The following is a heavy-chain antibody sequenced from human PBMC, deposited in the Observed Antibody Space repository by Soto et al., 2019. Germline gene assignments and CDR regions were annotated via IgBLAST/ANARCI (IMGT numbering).Heavy chain of an antibody. J-gene: IGHJ6*02. CDR2: ISGSGGST. Sequence: GGSLRLSCAASGFTFSSYAMSWVRQAPGKGLEWVSAISGSGGSTYYADSVKGRFTISRDNSKNTLYLQMNSLRAEDTAVYYCAKGTYSSSWYVVEAPGAYYYGMVVWGPGTTVTVSS. CDR3: AKGTYSSSWYVVEAPGAYYYGMVV. D-gene: IGHD6-13*01. CDR1: GFTFSSYA. V-gene: IGHV3-23*01.